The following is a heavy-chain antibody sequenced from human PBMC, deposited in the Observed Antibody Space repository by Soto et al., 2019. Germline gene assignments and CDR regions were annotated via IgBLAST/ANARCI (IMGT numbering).Heavy chain of an antibody. V-gene: IGHV4-30-4*01. J-gene: IGHJ4*02. CDR2: ISNSGST. CDR1: GGSGISDEDC. Sequence: ASETLSLTCTVSGGSGISDEDCWTWIRKSPGKGLEWIGYISNSGSTGYNPSLKTRLSMSVDRSKNQFTLRLTSVTAADTAVYFCATESGSTYGYFDHWGQGTQVTVSS. D-gene: IGHD5-18*01. CDR3: ATESGSTYGYFDH.